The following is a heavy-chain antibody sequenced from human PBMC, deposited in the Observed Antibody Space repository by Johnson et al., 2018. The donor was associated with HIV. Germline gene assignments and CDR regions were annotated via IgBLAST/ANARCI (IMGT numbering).Heavy chain of an antibody. CDR2: ISGSGGDT. Sequence: HVQLVESGGGLVKPGGSLRLSCAASGFTFSDYYMSWVRQAPGKGLEWVSGISGSGGDTYYPGSVKGRFTISRENAKNSLYLQMNSLRAGDTAVYYCARGISQPYYNFWSGYHYPDAFEIWGQGTMVTVSS. V-gene: IGHV3-11*06. CDR1: GFTFSDYY. CDR3: ARGISQPYYNFWSGYHYPDAFEI. D-gene: IGHD3-3*01. J-gene: IGHJ3*02.